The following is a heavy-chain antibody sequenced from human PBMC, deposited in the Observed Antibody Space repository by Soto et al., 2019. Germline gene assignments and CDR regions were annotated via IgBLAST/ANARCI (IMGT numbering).Heavy chain of an antibody. J-gene: IGHJ5*02. CDR3: ARGMLAWSSSTQNWFDP. CDR1: GGSIKSHY. CDR2: IYHTGTT. V-gene: IGHV4-59*11. D-gene: IGHD3-3*01. Sequence: SETLSLTCTVSGGSIKSHYCISIRHTPGRTLEFLGYIYHTGTTNYDPSVKSRVTMSLDTSNNQFSLKLYSVTAADTAIYYCARGMLAWSSSTQNWFDPWGQGTLVTVSS.